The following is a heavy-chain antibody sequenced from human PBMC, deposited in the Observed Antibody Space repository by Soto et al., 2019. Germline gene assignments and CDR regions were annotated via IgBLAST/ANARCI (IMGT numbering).Heavy chain of an antibody. Sequence: SGPTPVNPTQTLTLTCTFSGFSLSTTGVGVGWIRQPPGKALEWLALIFWDDDKRYSPSLKNRVTIAKDTSKNQVFLTMTNMDPEDTGTYYCAHRCGGVGAIGTFDYWGQGTLVTVSS. CDR3: AHRCGGVGAIGTFDY. CDR1: GFSLSTTGVG. J-gene: IGHJ4*02. V-gene: IGHV2-5*02. CDR2: IFWDDDK. D-gene: IGHD1-26*01.